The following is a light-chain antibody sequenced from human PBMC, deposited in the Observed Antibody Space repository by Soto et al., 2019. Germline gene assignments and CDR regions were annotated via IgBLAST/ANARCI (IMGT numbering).Light chain of an antibody. Sequence: DIQMTQSPSTLSASVGDRVTITCRASQSISRSLAWYQQNPGKAPNLLIYDVSSLESGVPSRFSGSGFGTEFTLTISSLQPDDFETYYCQQYNSYLLTFGPGTTVDIK. CDR2: DVS. V-gene: IGKV1-5*01. CDR3: QQYNSYLLT. CDR1: QSISRS. J-gene: IGKJ3*01.